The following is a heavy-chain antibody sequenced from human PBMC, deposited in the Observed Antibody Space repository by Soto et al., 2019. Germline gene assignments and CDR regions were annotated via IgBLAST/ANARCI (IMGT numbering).Heavy chain of an antibody. CDR3: ARGGITIFRVVTDIFLFDY. J-gene: IGHJ4*02. CDR1: GYTFTGYY. CDR2: INPNSGGT. D-gene: IGHD3-3*01. Sequence: ASVKVSCKASGYTFTGYYMHWVRQAPGQGLEWMGWINPNSGGTNYAQKFQGRVTMARDTSISTAYMELSRLRSDDTAVYYCARGGITIFRVVTDIFLFDYWGQGTLVTVS. V-gene: IGHV1-2*02.